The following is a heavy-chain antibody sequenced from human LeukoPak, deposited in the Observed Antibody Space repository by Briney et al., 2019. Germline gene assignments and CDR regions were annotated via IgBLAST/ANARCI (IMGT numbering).Heavy chain of an antibody. V-gene: IGHV3-23*01. CDR1: GFTFSSYA. CDR3: ARDGETARTADY. Sequence: ASLRLSCAASGFTFSSYAMIWVRQIPGKGLEGLEWVSSISGSGSSTYYADSVKGRFTVSRDNSKNTLYLQMDSLRAEDTAAYYCARDGETARTADYWGQGTLVTVSS. J-gene: IGHJ4*02. CDR2: ISGSGSST. D-gene: IGHD1/OR15-1a*01.